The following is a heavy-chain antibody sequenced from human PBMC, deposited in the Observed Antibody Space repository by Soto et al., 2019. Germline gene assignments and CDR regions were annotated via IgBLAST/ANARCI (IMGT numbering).Heavy chain of an antibody. CDR2: MYYSGYT. CDR1: GDSISRYY. J-gene: IGHJ5*02. D-gene: IGHD2-2*01. Sequence: QVQLQESGPGLVKPSETLSLTCTVSGDSISRYYWNWIRQSPGKGLEWIGYMYYSGYTSYNPSLKSRVTISVDTAKNQGSLKLSAVTAAGTAVYYWARQLGFCSTTNGYPWFDPWGQGTLVTVSS. CDR3: ARQLGFCSTTNGYPWFDP. V-gene: IGHV4-59*08.